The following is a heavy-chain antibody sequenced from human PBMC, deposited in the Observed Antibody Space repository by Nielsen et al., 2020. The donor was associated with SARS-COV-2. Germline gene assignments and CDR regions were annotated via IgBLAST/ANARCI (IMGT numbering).Heavy chain of an antibody. D-gene: IGHD4-17*01. V-gene: IGHV3-53*01. CDR1: GFIISNTY. CDR2: IYSGGST. J-gene: IGHJ3*01. Sequence: GESLKISCVASGFIISNTYMSWVRQAPGKGLEWVSVIYSGGSTHYADSVKGRFSISRDNAKSTVYLQMNSLRAADTAVYYCASTGVRDDMTAVTSWLWGQGTMVTVSS. CDR3: ASTGVRDDMTAVTSWL.